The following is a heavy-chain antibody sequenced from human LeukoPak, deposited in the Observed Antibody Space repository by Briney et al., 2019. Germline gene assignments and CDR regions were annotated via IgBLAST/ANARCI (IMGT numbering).Heavy chain of an antibody. CDR3: ARVSGGRNIVVVPAASYYFDY. Sequence: GGSLRLSCAASGFTVSSNYMSWVRQAPGKGLEWVSVIYSGGSTYYADSVKGRFTISRDNSKNTLYLQMNSLRAEDTAVYYCARVSGGRNIVVVPAASYYFDYWGQGTLVTVSS. CDR1: GFTVSSNY. D-gene: IGHD2-2*01. V-gene: IGHV3-53*01. J-gene: IGHJ4*02. CDR2: IYSGGST.